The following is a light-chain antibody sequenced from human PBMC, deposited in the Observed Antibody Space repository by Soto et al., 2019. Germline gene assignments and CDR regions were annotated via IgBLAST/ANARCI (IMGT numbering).Light chain of an antibody. J-gene: IGKJ4*02. CDR3: QQYNNWPRT. Sequence: EIVMTQSPATLSVSPGERATLSCRASQSVSSNLAWYQQKPGQAPRLLLYGASTRATGIPARFSGSGSGTEFTLTISSLQSEDFAVYYCQQYNNWPRTFGRATKVEIK. CDR2: GAS. V-gene: IGKV3-15*01. CDR1: QSVSSN.